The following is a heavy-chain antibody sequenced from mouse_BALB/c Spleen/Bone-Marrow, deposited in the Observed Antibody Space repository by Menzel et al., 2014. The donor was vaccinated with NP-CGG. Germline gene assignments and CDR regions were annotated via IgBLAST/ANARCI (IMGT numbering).Heavy chain of an antibody. CDR1: GYSITSGYY. CDR3: AKGGIYLMDY. V-gene: IGHV3-6*02. D-gene: IGHD5-5*01. J-gene: IGHJ4*01. Sequence: ESGPGLVKPSQSLSLTCSVTGYSITSGYYCNWIRQFPGNKLEWMGYISYDGSNNYNPSLKNRISITRDTSKNQFFLKLNSVTTEDTATYYCAKGGIYLMDYWGQGTSVTVSS. CDR2: ISYDGSN.